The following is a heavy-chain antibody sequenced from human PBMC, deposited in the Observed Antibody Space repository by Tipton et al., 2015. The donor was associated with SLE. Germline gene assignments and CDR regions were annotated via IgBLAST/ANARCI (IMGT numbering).Heavy chain of an antibody. Sequence: LRLSCTVSGASISRHYWSWIRQPPGKGLEWVGFISYSGNTNYNPSLKSRVTISIDTSNNLFYLRLMSVTAADTAAYYCARDGGITTDIDVWGKGITVTVSS. J-gene: IGHJ6*03. CDR2: ISYSGNT. D-gene: IGHD3-10*01. V-gene: IGHV4-59*11. CDR1: GASISRHY. CDR3: ARDGGITTDIDV.